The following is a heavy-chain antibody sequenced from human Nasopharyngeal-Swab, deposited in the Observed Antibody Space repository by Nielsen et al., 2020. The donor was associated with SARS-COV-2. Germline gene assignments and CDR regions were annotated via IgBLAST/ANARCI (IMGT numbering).Heavy chain of an antibody. Sequence: WIRQPPGKGLEWVSSITSTGAYIYYGGSVKGRFTISRDNARKSLYLQMNSLRAEDTAVYYCARESGGWQPYFDSWGQGTLVTASS. D-gene: IGHD6-19*01. CDR3: ARESGGWQPYFDS. V-gene: IGHV3-21*01. J-gene: IGHJ4*02. CDR2: ITSTGAYI.